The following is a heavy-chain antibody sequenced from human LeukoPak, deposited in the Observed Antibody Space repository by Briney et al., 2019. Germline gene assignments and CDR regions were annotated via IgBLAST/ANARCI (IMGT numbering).Heavy chain of an antibody. CDR1: GFSFNHAW. Sequence: GGSLRLSCAASGFSFNHAWMSWVRQAPGKGLEWVGRIKSKTDGGATDYAAPVEGRLTISRDDSKNTLYVQMNSLKTEDTAVYYCIWVGATHAFDYWGQGTLVTVSS. CDR2: IKSKTDGGAT. J-gene: IGHJ4*02. CDR3: IWVGATHAFDY. V-gene: IGHV3-15*01. D-gene: IGHD3-16*01.